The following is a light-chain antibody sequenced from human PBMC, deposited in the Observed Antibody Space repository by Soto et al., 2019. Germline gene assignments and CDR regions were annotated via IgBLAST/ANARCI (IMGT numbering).Light chain of an antibody. J-gene: IGKJ2*01. V-gene: IGKV1-39*01. CDR3: QQSFSTPYT. CDR2: TAS. CDR1: RGVSTS. Sequence: DIQMTQSPSSLSASVGDRVTITCRASRGVSTSLNWYQQQPGKAPKLLIYTASSLQSGVPSRFSGSGSGTDFTLTISSLQPEDFATYYCQQSFSTPYTFGQGTKLEIK.